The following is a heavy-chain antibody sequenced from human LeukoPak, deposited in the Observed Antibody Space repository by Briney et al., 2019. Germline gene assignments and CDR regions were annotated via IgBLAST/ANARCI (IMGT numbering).Heavy chain of an antibody. CDR2: IYSGGAT. J-gene: IGHJ5*02. Sequence: GGSLRLSCAAYGFTVSNNYMRWVRQAPGKGLEWVSSIYSGGATKYADSVKGRFTISRDNSKNTLYPQMNSLRPEDTAVYYCARDREGPWGQGTLVTVSS. D-gene: IGHD1-26*01. V-gene: IGHV3-53*01. CDR3: ARDREGP. CDR1: GFTVSNNY.